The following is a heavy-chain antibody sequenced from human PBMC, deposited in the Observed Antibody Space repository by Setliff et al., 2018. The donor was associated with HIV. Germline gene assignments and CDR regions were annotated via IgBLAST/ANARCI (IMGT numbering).Heavy chain of an antibody. D-gene: IGHD3-22*01. J-gene: IGHJ4*02. CDR3: ASRDTSRYFDDY. CDR1: GGSISSGGYS. CDR2: IHYSGTT. V-gene: IGHV4-30-2*05. Sequence: PSETLSLTCAVSGGSISSGGYSWTWIRQPPGKGLEWIAYIHYSGTTYFNPSLKSRVSISTDTSKNQFSLKLTSVTAADTAVYYCASRDTSRYFDDYWGQGTLVTVSS.